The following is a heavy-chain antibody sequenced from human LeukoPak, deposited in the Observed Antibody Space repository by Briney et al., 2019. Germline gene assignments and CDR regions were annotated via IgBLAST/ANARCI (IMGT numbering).Heavy chain of an antibody. D-gene: IGHD3-3*01. V-gene: IGHV1-2*02. Sequence: SVKVPCKASGYTFTDHYMHWVRQAPGQGLEWTGCINPDSGGADYAQTFQGSVTMTRDTPTSTASMELTRLRSDDTGVYYCTLFNHWGQGTLVTVSS. CDR3: TLFNH. J-gene: IGHJ4*02. CDR1: GYTFTDHY. CDR2: INPDSGGA.